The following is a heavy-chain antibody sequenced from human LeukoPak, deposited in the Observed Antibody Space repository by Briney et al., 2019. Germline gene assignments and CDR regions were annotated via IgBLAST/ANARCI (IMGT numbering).Heavy chain of an antibody. CDR3: ARDPIVQAGYYYGMDV. V-gene: IGHV1-2*02. Sequence: GASVQVSCKASGYTFTGYYMHWLRHAPGPGLEWMGWINPNSGGPNYAQKFRGRVTMTADTSISAAYLDLSRLRSDDSAVYYFARDPIVQAGYYYGMDVWGQGTTVTVSS. CDR1: GYTFTGYY. J-gene: IGHJ6*02. D-gene: IGHD2/OR15-2a*01. CDR2: INPNSGGP.